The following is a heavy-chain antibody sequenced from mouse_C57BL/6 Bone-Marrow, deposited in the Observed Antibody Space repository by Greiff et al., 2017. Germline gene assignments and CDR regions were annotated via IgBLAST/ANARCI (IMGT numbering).Heavy chain of an antibody. CDR3: ARPGYYYGPWFAY. D-gene: IGHD1-1*01. CDR2: LYPRSGNT. Sequence: QVQLKESGAELARPGASVKLSCKASGYTFTSYGISWVKQRTGQGLEWIGELYPRSGNTDYNEKFKGKATLTADKSSSTAYVVLRSLTSEDSAVYFCARPGYYYGPWFAYWGQGTLVTVSA. V-gene: IGHV1-81*01. CDR1: GYTFTSYG. J-gene: IGHJ3*01.